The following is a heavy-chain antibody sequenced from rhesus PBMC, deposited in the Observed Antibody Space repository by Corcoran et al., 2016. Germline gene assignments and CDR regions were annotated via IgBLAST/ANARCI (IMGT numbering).Heavy chain of an antibody. CDR2: SGGISGRT. V-gene: IGHV4S5*01. D-gene: IGHD4-23*01. Sequence: QVQLQESGPGLVKPSETLSLTCAVSGGSISGYYWNWIRQPPGKGLEWIGYSGGISGRTDYNPSRKSRFTISTDASKHQVSLRLNSVTAADTAVYYCARGGYSNFDLVSWDWGQGVLVTVSS. CDR3: ARGGYSNFDLVSWD. J-gene: IGHJ4*01. CDR1: GGSISGYY.